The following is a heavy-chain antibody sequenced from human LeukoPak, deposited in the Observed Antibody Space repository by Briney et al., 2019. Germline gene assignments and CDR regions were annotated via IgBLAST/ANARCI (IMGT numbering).Heavy chain of an antibody. J-gene: IGHJ1*01. V-gene: IGHV1-8*03. D-gene: IGHD5-18*01. Sequence: ASVKVSCKASGYTFTSYGISWVRQATGQGLEWMGWMNSNSGNTGYAQKFQARVTFTRITSMSTAYMELRSLRSEDTAVYYCARGERGYRYGFEYFQKWGQGTPVTVSS. CDR3: ARGERGYRYGFEYFQK. CDR1: GYTFTSYG. CDR2: MNSNSGNT.